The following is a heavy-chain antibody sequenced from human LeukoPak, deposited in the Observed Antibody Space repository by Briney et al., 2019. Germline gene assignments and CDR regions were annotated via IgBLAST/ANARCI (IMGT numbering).Heavy chain of an antibody. J-gene: IGHJ4*02. CDR1: GDRVSSNGAA. D-gene: IGHD5-12*01. CDR3: ARGDGYNFDY. CDR2: TYYRSRWND. Sequence: SQTLSLTCAISGDRVSSNGAAWNWIRQSPSRGLEWLGRTYYRSRWNDDYAVSVKSRITINPDTSKNQLSLQLNSVTPEDTAIYYCARGDGYNFDYWGQGTLVTVSS. V-gene: IGHV6-1*01.